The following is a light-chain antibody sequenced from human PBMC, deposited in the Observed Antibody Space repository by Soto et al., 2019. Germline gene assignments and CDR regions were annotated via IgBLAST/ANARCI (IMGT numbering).Light chain of an antibody. J-gene: IGLJ1*01. CDR2: DVS. V-gene: IGLV2-8*01. CDR3: SSYAGTHIV. Sequence: QSVLTQPPSASGSPGQSVAISCTGTSSDVGGYDYVSWYQQHPGKAPKLMIYDVSKRPSGVPDRFSGSKSGNTASLTVSGLQAEDEADYYCSSYAGTHIVFGTGTKVTV. CDR1: SSDVGGYDY.